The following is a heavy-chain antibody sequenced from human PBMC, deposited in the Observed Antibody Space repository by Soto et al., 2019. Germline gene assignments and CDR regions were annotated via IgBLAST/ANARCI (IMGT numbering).Heavy chain of an antibody. Sequence: PSQTLSLTCAISGDRVSRNSAACNWIRQSPSRGLEWLGRTYYRSKWYNDYAVSVKSRITINPDTSKNQFSLQLNSVTPEDTAVYYCARAGLGYRDWFDPWGQGTLVTSPQ. V-gene: IGHV6-1*01. D-gene: IGHD2-15*01. CDR3: ARAGLGYRDWFDP. CDR2: TYYRSKWYN. J-gene: IGHJ5*02. CDR1: GDRVSRNSAA.